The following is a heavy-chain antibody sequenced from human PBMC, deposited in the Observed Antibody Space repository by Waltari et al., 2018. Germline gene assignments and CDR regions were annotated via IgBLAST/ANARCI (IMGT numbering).Heavy chain of an antibody. CDR1: GGSFSGYY. Sequence: QVQLQQWGAGLLKPSETLSLTCAVYGGSFSGYYWSWIRQPPGKGLEWIGEINHSGSTNYHPALNGRVTISVDTSKNQFSLKLSSVTAADTAVYYCARTARRRGYYFDYWGQGTLVTVSS. CDR3: ARTARRRGYYFDY. D-gene: IGHD6-6*01. CDR2: INHSGST. V-gene: IGHV4-34*01. J-gene: IGHJ4*02.